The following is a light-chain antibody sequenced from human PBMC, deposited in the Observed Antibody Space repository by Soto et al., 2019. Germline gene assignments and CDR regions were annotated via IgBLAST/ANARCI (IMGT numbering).Light chain of an antibody. CDR2: VAS. Sequence: EIVLTQSPGTLSLSPGERATLSCRASQSVGGNYLAWFQQKPGQAPRLLIYVASTRATGVPDRFSGSGSATDFSLTINRLEPEDFAVYYCQHYGSSPWTFGQGTKVEIK. V-gene: IGKV3-20*01. CDR1: QSVGGNY. CDR3: QHYGSSPWT. J-gene: IGKJ1*01.